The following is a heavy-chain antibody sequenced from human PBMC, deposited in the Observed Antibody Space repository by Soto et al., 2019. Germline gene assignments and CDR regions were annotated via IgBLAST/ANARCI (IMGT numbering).Heavy chain of an antibody. Sequence: EVQLVQSGAEVKKPGESLKISCKGSGYSFTTYWIGWVRQMPGKGLEWMGIIYPSDADTRYSPSFQGQVTISVDKSISSAYLQWSSLKASDTAIYYCARKTGAQGPMDYWGQGTLVTVSS. CDR3: ARKTGAQGPMDY. D-gene: IGHD1-1*01. V-gene: IGHV5-51*03. CDR1: GYSFTTYW. CDR2: IYPSDADT. J-gene: IGHJ4*02.